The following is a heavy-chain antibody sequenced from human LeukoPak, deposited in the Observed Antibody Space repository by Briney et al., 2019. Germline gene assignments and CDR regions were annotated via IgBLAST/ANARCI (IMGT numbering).Heavy chain of an antibody. D-gene: IGHD3-22*01. CDR1: GFIFNNYG. V-gene: IGHV3-23*01. Sequence: GGSLRLSCAASGFIFNNYGLIWVRQAPGKGLEWVSAISNDGGGTQYADFVEGRFTISRDNSKNTLFLQMSSLRAEDTALYYRANGSSGYFADLWGQGTLVTVSS. J-gene: IGHJ5*02. CDR2: ISNDGGGT. CDR3: ANGSSGYFADL.